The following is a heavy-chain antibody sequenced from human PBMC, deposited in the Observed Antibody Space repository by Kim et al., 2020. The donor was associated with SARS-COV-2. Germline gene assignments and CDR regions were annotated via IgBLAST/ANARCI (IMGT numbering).Heavy chain of an antibody. D-gene: IGHD3-10*01. CDR1: GASISNVNYN. J-gene: IGHJ4*02. V-gene: IGHV4-39*01. CDR3: VRHAGGYGSGAYAHLDH. Sequence: SETLSLGCNVSGASISNVNYNWGWIRQPPGQGLEWIASIYSSGITFYTPSLKSRLTMSADKSNNQLSLQLGSLTAADTAVYYCVRHAGGYGSGAYAHLDHWGQGTLGTVSS. CDR2: IYSSGIT.